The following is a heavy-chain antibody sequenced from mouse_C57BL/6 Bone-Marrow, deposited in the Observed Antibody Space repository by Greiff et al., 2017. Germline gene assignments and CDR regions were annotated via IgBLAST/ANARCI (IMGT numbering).Heavy chain of an antibody. Sequence: VKLQESGAELARPGDSVQLSCKASGYTFTSYGISWVKQRTGQGLEWIGELYPRSGNTYYNEKFKGKATLTADKSSSTAYMELRSLTSEDSAVYFCARWGRRCFAYWGQGNLVNVSA. CDR2: LYPRSGNT. V-gene: IGHV1-81*01. D-gene: IGHD3-3*01. CDR1: GYTFTSYG. CDR3: ARWGRRCFAY. J-gene: IGHJ3*01.